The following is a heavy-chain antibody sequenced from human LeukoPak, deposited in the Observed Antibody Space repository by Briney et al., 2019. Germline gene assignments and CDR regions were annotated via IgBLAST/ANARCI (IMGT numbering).Heavy chain of an antibody. CDR1: GFTFDDYA. J-gene: IGHJ5*02. D-gene: IGHD2-2*01. CDR3: AKGRDKYQLLSKNWFDP. V-gene: IGHV3-9*01. Sequence: GGSLRLSCAASGFTFDDYAMDWVRHAPGKGLEWVSGISWNSGSIGYADSVKGRFTISRDNAKNSLYLQMNSLRAEDTALYYCAKGRDKYQLLSKNWFDPWGQGTLVTVSS. CDR2: ISWNSGSI.